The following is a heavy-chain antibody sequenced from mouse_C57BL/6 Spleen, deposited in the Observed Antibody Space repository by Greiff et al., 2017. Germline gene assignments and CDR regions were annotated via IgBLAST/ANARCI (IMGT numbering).Heavy chain of an antibody. V-gene: IGHV2-9*01. J-gene: IGHJ4*01. D-gene: IGHD2-10*01. CDR3: AKRSYGGNYFYAMDY. CDR1: GFSLTSYG. CDR2: IWGGGST. Sequence: QVQLQQSGPGLVAPSQSLSITCTVSGFSLTSYGVDWVRQPPGKGLEWLGVIWGGGSTNYNSALMSRLSISKDNSKSQVFLKMNSLQTDDTAMYYCAKRSYGGNYFYAMDYWGQGTSVTVSS.